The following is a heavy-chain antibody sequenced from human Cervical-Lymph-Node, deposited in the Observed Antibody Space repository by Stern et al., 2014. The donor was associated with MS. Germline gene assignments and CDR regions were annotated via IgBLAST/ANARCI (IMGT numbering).Heavy chain of an antibody. Sequence: EVQLVESGGGLVKPGGSLRLSCAASGFMFSTYDFNWVRQAPGKGLEWVSSIGSSPGYIYYADSVRGRFTISRDNAKNSLYLQMNSLRAEDTAVYYCARDRLGGNRRTRVDSWGQGTLVTVSS. D-gene: IGHD4-23*01. CDR1: GFMFSTYD. J-gene: IGHJ4*02. V-gene: IGHV3-21*01. CDR3: ARDRLGGNRRTRVDS. CDR2: IGSSPGYI.